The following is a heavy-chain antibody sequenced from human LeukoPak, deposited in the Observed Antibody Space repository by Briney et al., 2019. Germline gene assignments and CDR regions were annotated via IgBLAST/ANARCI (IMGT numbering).Heavy chain of an antibody. CDR3: AKGPLWYQLLPFDY. J-gene: IGHJ4*02. CDR2: ISYDGSNK. CDR1: GFTFSSYG. Sequence: GGSLRLSCAASGFTFSSYGMHWVRQAPGKRLEWVAVISYDGSNKYYADSVKGRFTISRDNSKNTLYLQMNSLRAEDTAVYYCAKGPLWYQLLPFDYWGQGTLVTVSS. D-gene: IGHD2-2*01. V-gene: IGHV3-30*18.